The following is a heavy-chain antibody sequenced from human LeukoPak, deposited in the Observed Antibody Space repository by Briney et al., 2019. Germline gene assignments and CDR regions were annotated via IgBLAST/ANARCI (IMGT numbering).Heavy chain of an antibody. CDR2: ILYSGTT. CDR1: GGSISSYY. J-gene: IGHJ4*02. D-gene: IGHD5-12*01. V-gene: IGHV4-59*08. Sequence: ASETLSLTCTVSGGSISSYYWSWIQQPPGKGLEWIGYILYSGTTNSNPSLKSRVTISVDTSKNQISLKLSSVTAADTAVYYCARMGGYSGYATHWGQGTLVTVSS. CDR3: ARMGGYSGYATH.